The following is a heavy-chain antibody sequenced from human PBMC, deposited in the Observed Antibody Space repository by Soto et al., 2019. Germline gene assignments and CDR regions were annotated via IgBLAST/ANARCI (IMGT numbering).Heavy chain of an antibody. Sequence: QVQLVQSGAEVKKPGSSVKISCKASGGTFRTNAFSWVRQAPGQGLEWMGGIIPIFPTPDYAQKFQGRVTXTXDXXTTTTYMELSSLRSEDTATYYCARHKDRQQLGGNYYYIMDVWGQGTTVTVSS. CDR1: GGTFRTNA. J-gene: IGHJ6*02. D-gene: IGHD3-3*02. CDR3: ARHKDRQQLGGNYYYIMDV. CDR2: IIPIFPTP. V-gene: IGHV1-69*05.